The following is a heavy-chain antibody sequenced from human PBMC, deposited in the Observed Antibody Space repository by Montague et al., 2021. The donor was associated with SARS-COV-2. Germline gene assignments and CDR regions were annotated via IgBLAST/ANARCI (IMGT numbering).Heavy chain of an antibody. Sequence: SETLSLTCTVSNGSINSYYWSWVRQPPGKRQEWIGYIYYRGSTNYNPSLESRVTMSIDTSKNQFSLKLRSVTAADTAVYFCAREGLHNWFDPWGQGTLVIVSS. J-gene: IGHJ5*02. CDR2: IYYRGST. CDR1: NGSINSYY. CDR3: AREGLHNWFDP. V-gene: IGHV4-59*01.